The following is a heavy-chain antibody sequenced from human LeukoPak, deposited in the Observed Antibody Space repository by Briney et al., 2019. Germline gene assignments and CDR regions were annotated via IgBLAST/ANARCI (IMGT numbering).Heavy chain of an antibody. CDR1: GGSISSSRDY. D-gene: IGHD6-19*01. CDR2: IYYSEST. J-gene: IGHJ4*02. V-gene: IGHV4-39*01. Sequence: SETLSLTCTVSGGSISSSRDYWGWIRQPPGKGREWIGSIYYSESTYYNPSLKSRVTISVDTSKNQFSLKLSSVTAADTAVYYCARHVEIAVAGPIDYWGQGTLVTVSS. CDR3: ARHVEIAVAGPIDY.